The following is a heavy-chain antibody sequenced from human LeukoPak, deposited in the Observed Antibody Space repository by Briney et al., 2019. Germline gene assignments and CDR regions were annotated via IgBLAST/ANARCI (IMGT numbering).Heavy chain of an antibody. CDR3: AVQFGSRGFWFDP. CDR1: GGTFSSYA. D-gene: IGHD2-15*01. J-gene: IGHJ5*02. Sequence: SVKVSCKASGGTFSSYAISWVRQAPGQGLEWMGGIIPIFGTANYAQKFQGRVTMTRDTSTSTVYMELSSLRSEDTAVYYCAVQFGSRGFWFDPWGQGTLVTVSS. V-gene: IGHV1-69*05. CDR2: IIPIFGTA.